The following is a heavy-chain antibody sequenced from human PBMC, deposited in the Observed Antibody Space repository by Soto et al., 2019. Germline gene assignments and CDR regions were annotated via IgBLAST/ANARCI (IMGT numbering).Heavy chain of an antibody. CDR3: TPDRPIAHSYGSGSFFDY. D-gene: IGHD3-10*01. V-gene: IGHV3-15*01. CDR1: GFTFRNAW. CDR2: IKSKTDGGTT. J-gene: IGHJ4*02. Sequence: GGSLRLSCAASGFTFRNAWMSWVRQAPGKGLEWVGRIKSKTDGGTTDYAAPVKGRFTISRDDSKNTLYLQMNSLKTAATAVYYCTPDRPIAHSYGSGSFFDYWGQGTIVTVSS.